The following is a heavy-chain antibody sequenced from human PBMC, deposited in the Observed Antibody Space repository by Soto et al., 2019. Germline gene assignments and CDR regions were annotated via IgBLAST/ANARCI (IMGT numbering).Heavy chain of an antibody. Sequence: PGGSLRLSCAASGFTFSSYAMSWVRQAPGKGLEWVSAISGSGGSTYYADSVKGRFTISRDNSKNTLYLQMNSLRAEDTAVYYCAKTAALDSYCSGGSCYSGYYYMDVWGKGTTVTVPS. CDR3: AKTAALDSYCSGGSCYSGYYYMDV. D-gene: IGHD2-15*01. CDR1: GFTFSSYA. CDR2: ISGSGGST. V-gene: IGHV3-23*01. J-gene: IGHJ6*03.